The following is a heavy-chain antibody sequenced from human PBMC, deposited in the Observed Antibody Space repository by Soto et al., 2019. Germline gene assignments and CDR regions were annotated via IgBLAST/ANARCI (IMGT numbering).Heavy chain of an antibody. CDR3: ATLRAFFGSSYYYGMDV. CDR1: GYTLTELS. J-gene: IGHJ6*02. CDR2: FDPEDGET. D-gene: IGHD3-10*01. Sequence: ASVKVSCKVSGYTLTELSMHWVRQAPGKGLEWMGGFDPEDGETIYAQKFQGRVTMTEDTATDTAYMELSSLRSEDTAVYYCATLRAFFGSSYYYGMDVWGQGTTVTVSS. V-gene: IGHV1-24*01.